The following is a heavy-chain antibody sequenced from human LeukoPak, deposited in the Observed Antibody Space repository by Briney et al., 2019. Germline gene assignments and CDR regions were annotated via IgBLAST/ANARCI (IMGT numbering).Heavy chain of an antibody. D-gene: IGHD6-6*01. J-gene: IGHJ4*02. CDR2: IKSKTYGGTT. Sequence: GGSLRLSCAASGFTFSDAWMTWVRQAPGKGLEWVGRIKSKTYGGTTDYAAPVKGRFTISRDDSKNTLYLQMNSLRAEDTAVYYCARVIVSSSLPGDRDWGQGTLVTVSS. CDR3: ARVIVSSSLPGDRD. CDR1: GFTFSDAW. V-gene: IGHV3-15*01.